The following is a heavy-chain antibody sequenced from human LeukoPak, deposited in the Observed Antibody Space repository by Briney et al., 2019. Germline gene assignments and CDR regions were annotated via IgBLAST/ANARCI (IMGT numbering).Heavy chain of an antibody. D-gene: IGHD1-26*01. J-gene: IGHJ4*02. Sequence: GGSLRLSCAASGFNFANSWMAWVRQAPGKGLEWVANIKQDGSTKHYADSLKGRFTISRDNPKNSLFLQMNNLRADDTAIYYCTRDTIGSLVYWGQGILVTVAS. CDR1: GFNFANSW. CDR2: IKQDGSTK. CDR3: TRDTIGSLVY. V-gene: IGHV3-7*01.